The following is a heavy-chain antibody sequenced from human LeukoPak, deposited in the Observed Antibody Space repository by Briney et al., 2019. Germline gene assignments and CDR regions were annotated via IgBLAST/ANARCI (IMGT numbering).Heavy chain of an antibody. V-gene: IGHV1-69*02. CDR3: AATRVGATYDAFDI. CDR2: IIPILGIA. J-gene: IGHJ3*02. Sequence: SVKVSCKASGGTFSSYTISWVRQAPGQGLEWIGRIIPILGIANYAQKFQGRVTITADKSTSTAYMELSGLRSEDTAVYYCAATRVGATYDAFDIWGQGTMVTVSS. CDR1: GGTFSSYT. D-gene: IGHD1-26*01.